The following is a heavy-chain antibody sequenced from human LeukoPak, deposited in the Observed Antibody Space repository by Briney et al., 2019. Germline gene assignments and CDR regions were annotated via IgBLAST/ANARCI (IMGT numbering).Heavy chain of an antibody. D-gene: IGHD6-19*01. J-gene: IGHJ2*01. CDR3: ARGSSDVYWYLDV. V-gene: IGHV4-59*02. CDR2: IHYPAST. Sequence: SETLSLTCTVSGDSGSAFYWSWLRQSPGTGLEWIGFIHYPASTAYNPSLKSRVTISLETSRNQLSLMLTSLTPADTAMYYCARGSSDVYWYLDVWGRGTLVTVSS. CDR1: GDSGSAFY.